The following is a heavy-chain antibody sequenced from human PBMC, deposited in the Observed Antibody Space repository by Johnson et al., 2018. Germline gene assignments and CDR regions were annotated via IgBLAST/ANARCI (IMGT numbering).Heavy chain of an antibody. Sequence: QVQLVESGGGVVQPGRSLRLSCAASGFTFSNYGMHWVRQAPGKGLESVSFISYDGSNKYYADSVKGRFTISRDNSKNTLYLQMNSLRAEDTAVYYCARDTGLDYYDSSGYYLGYFQHWGQGTLVTVSS. CDR1: GFTFSNYG. J-gene: IGHJ1*01. CDR3: ARDTGLDYYDSSGYYLGYFQH. CDR2: ISYDGSNK. D-gene: IGHD3-22*01. V-gene: IGHV3-30*03.